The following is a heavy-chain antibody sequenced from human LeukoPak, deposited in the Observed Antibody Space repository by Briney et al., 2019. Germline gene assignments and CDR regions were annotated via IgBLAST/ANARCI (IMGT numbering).Heavy chain of an antibody. CDR1: GFTFSESW. CDR3: AKGKRYPDY. V-gene: IGHV3-7*03. CDR2: LNLDGSDK. Sequence: SGGSLRLSCVVSGFTFSESWMSWVRQAPGKGLGWVASLNLDGSDKYYVDSVKGRFTISRDNAENSLYLQMDSLRVEDTAVYYCAKGKRYPDYWGQGTLVTVSS. D-gene: IGHD1-1*01. J-gene: IGHJ4*02.